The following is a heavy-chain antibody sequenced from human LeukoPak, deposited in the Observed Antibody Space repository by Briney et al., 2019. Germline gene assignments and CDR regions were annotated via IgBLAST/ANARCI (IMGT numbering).Heavy chain of an antibody. V-gene: IGHV4-39*07. CDR2: IYYSGST. Sequence: SETLSLTCTVSGGSISSSSYYWGWIRQPPGKGLEWIGSIYYSGSTYYNPSLKSRVTISVDTSKNQFSLKLSSVTAADTAVYYCARSTGYSSSWFDAFDIWGQGTMVTVSS. D-gene: IGHD6-13*01. CDR3: ARSTGYSSSWFDAFDI. J-gene: IGHJ3*02. CDR1: GGSISSSSYY.